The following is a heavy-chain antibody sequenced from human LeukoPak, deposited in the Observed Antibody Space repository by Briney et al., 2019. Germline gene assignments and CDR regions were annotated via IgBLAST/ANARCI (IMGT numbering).Heavy chain of an antibody. CDR2: IMIGGDGK. CDR1: GFTFNNYA. J-gene: IGHJ4*02. V-gene: IGHV3-23*01. Sequence: GGSLRLSCAGSGFTFNNYAMSWVRRAPRKGLEWVSTIMIGGDGKHYADSVKGRFTISRDNVRNTLYLQISSLRAEDTAVYFCARDFPPDHWGRGTLVTVSS. CDR3: ARDFPPDH.